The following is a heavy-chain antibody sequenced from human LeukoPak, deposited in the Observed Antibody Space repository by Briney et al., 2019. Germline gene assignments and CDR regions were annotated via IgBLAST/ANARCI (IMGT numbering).Heavy chain of an antibody. V-gene: IGHV1-2*02. Sequence: ASVKVSCKASGYTFTGYYMHWVRQAPGQGLEWMGWINPNSGGTYYAQKFQGRVTMTRDTSISTAYMELSRLRSDDTAVYYCARAHCSDGSCYSDYYYMDVWAKGPRSQSP. J-gene: IGHJ6*03. CDR2: INPNSGGT. CDR3: ARAHCSDGSCYSDYYYMDV. CDR1: GYTFTGYY. D-gene: IGHD2-15*01.